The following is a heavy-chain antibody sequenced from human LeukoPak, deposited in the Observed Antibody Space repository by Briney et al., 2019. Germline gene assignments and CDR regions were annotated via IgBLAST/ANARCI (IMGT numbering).Heavy chain of an antibody. CDR3: ARGLGLYSSSWYNY. CDR1: GGSFSGYY. V-gene: IGHV4-34*01. Sequence: SETLSLTCAVYGGSFSGYYWSWIRQPPGKGLEWIGEINHSGSTNYNPSLKSRVTISVDTSKNQFSLKLSSVTAADTAVYYCARGLGLYSSSWYNYWGQGTLVTVSS. CDR2: INHSGST. D-gene: IGHD6-13*01. J-gene: IGHJ4*02.